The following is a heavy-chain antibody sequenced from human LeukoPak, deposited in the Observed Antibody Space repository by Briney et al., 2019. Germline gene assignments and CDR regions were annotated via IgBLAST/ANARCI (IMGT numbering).Heavy chain of an antibody. CDR2: INHSGST. J-gene: IGHJ4*02. V-gene: IGHV4-34*01. CDR1: GGSFSGYY. CDR3: ARGWVQYKGAIRGRYFDY. Sequence: SETLSLTCAVYGGSFSGYYWSWIRQPPGKGLEWIGEINHSGSTNYNPSLKSRVTISVDTSKNQFSLKLSSVTAADTAVYYCARGWVQYKGAIRGRYFDYWGQGTLVTVSS. D-gene: IGHD1-26*01.